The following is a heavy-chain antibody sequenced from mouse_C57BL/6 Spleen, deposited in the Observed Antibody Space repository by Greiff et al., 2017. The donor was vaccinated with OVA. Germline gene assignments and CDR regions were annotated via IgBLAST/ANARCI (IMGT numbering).Heavy chain of an antibody. J-gene: IGHJ4*01. Sequence: VKLVESGPGLVQPSQSLSITCTVSGFSLTSYGVHWVRQSPGKGLEWLGVIWSGGSTDYNAAFISRLSISKDNSKSQVFFKMNSLQADDTAIYYCARNEGDYDWAPYAMDYWGQGTSVTVSS. CDR2: IWSGGST. CDR1: GFSLTSYG. V-gene: IGHV2-2*01. D-gene: IGHD2-4*01. CDR3: ARNEGDYDWAPYAMDY.